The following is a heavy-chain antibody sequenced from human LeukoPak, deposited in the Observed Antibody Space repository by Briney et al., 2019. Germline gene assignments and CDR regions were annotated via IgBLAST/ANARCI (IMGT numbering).Heavy chain of an antibody. CDR1: GGTLSGYG. J-gene: IGHJ6*03. Sequence: SVKVSCKASGGTLSGYGITWVRQAPGQGLEWMGRIIPVLGIPNYAQKFQGRVTITADKSTSTAYMELRSLRIDDTAVYYCARDRYYDFWSGYPLGYYYMDVWGKGTTVTVSS. V-gene: IGHV1-69*04. CDR3: ARDRYYDFWSGYPLGYYYMDV. D-gene: IGHD3-3*01. CDR2: IIPVLGIP.